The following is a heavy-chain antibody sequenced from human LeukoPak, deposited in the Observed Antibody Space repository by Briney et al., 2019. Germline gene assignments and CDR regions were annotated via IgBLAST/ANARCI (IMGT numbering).Heavy chain of an antibody. CDR3: AKGLSRELLSDFDY. CDR2: MSGSGITT. Sequence: GGSPRLSCAASGFTFSNYAMSWVRPARGEGLEWVSGMSGSGITTYYAEPVKGRFTVSRDNSLQMSNVRAEDTAVYYCAKGLSRELLSDFDYWGQGTLVTVSS. V-gene: IGHV3-23*01. J-gene: IGHJ4*02. D-gene: IGHD1-7*01. CDR1: GFTFSNYA.